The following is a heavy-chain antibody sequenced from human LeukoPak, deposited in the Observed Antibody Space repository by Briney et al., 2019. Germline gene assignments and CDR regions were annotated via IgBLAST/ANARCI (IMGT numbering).Heavy chain of an antibody. Sequence: GGSLRLSCAASGFTFSSYSMNWVRQAPGKGLEWVSSISSSSSYIYYAESVKGRFTISRDNAKNSLYLQMNSLRAEDTAVYYCARDRGVSSLDYWGQGTLVTVSS. J-gene: IGHJ4*02. CDR2: ISSSSSYI. V-gene: IGHV3-21*01. CDR1: GFTFSSYS. D-gene: IGHD3-10*01. CDR3: ARDRGVSSLDY.